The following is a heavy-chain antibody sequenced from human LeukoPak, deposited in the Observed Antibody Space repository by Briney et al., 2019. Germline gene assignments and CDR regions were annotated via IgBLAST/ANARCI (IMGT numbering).Heavy chain of an antibody. CDR2: IYYSGNT. D-gene: IGHD3-3*01. CDR3: ARGETSYYDFWSGYLGGWFDP. V-gene: IGHV4-39*01. J-gene: IGHJ5*02. CDR1: GGSISSSSYY. Sequence: PSETLSLTCTVSGGSISSSSYYWGWIRQPPGKRLECSGSIYYSGNTYYNPSLKSRVTISVDTSKNQFSLKLSSVTAADTAVYYCARGETSYYDFWSGYLGGWFDPWGQGTLVTVSS.